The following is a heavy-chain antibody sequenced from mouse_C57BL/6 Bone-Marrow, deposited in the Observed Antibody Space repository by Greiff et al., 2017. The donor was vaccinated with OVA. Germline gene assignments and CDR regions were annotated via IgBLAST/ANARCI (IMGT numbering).Heavy chain of an antibody. CDR2: IYPGNSDT. CDR1: GYTFTSYW. J-gene: IGHJ1*03. CDR3: TNYYGSSYGGYFDV. Sequence: VQLQQSGTVLARPGASVKMSCKTSGYTFTSYWMHWVKQRPGQGLEWIGAIYPGNSDTSYNQKFKGKAKLTAVTSASTAYMELSSLTNGDSAVYYCTNYYGSSYGGYFDVWGTGTTVTVSS. D-gene: IGHD1-1*01. V-gene: IGHV1-5*01.